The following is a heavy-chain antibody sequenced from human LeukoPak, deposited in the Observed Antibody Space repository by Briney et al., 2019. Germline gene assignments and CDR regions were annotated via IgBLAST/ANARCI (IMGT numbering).Heavy chain of an antibody. CDR3: ARYYTTISYYYGMDV. CDR2: INHSGST. V-gene: IGHV4-34*01. CDR1: GGSFSGYY. J-gene: IGHJ6*02. Sequence: PSETLSLTCAVYGGSFSGYYWSWIRQPPGKGLEWIGEINHSGSTNYNPSLKSRVTISVDTSKNQFALKLSSVTAADTAAYYCARYYTTISYYYGMDVWGQGTTVTVSS. D-gene: IGHD5-12*01.